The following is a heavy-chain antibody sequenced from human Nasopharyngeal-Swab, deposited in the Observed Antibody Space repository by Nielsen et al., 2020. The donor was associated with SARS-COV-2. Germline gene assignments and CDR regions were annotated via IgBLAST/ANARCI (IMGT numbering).Heavy chain of an antibody. CDR2: INHSGST. CDR3: ARGGTGTTAYYYGMDV. CDR1: GGSISSGGYY. J-gene: IGHJ6*02. D-gene: IGHD1-7*01. V-gene: IGHV4-39*07. Sequence: SETLSLTCTVSGGSISSGGYYWSWIRQPPGKGLEWIGEINHSGSTNYNPSLKSRVTISVDTSKNQFSLKLSSVTAADTAVYYCARGGTGTTAYYYGMDVWGQGTTVTVSS.